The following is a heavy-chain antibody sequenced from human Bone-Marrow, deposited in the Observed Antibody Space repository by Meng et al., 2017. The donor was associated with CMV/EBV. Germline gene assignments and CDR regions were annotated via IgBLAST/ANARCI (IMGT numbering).Heavy chain of an antibody. CDR3: AKDFMIDVWGSYPGLFDY. V-gene: IGHV3-30*18. CDR1: TVSNYG. D-gene: IGHD3-16*02. J-gene: IGHJ4*02. CDR2: ISYDGSNK. Sequence: TVSNYGMHWVRQAPGKGLEWVAVISYDGSNKYYADSVKGRFTISRDNSKNTLYLQMNSLRAEDTAVYYCAKDFMIDVWGSYPGLFDYWGQGTLVTVSS.